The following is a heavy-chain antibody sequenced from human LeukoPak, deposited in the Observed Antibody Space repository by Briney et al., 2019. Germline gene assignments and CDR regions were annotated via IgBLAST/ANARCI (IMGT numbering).Heavy chain of an antibody. D-gene: IGHD2/OR15-2a*01. CDR1: GFSLRTSNWA. J-gene: IGHJ4*02. CDR3: AHGPKYYYFAS. V-gene: IGHV2-5*02. Sequence: SGPTVINPTRPLTLTYTVSGFSLRTSNWAGAWIRQPPGKALEWLSLSDLDEDKRYNPSLEKRLPISQDPSKKHVTLTMTHMDPVDTGTYFCAHGPKYYYFASWGQGALVTVSS. CDR2: SDLDEDK.